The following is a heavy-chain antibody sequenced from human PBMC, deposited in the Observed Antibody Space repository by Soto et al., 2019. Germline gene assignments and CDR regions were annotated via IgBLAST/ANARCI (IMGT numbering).Heavy chain of an antibody. D-gene: IGHD6-19*01. CDR1: GFTFSSYG. CDR2: ISYDGSNK. V-gene: IGHV3-30*03. Sequence: HPGGSLRLSCAASGFTFSSYGMHWVRQAPGKGLEWVAVISYDGSNKYYADSVKGRFTISRDNSKNTLYLQMNSLRAEDTAVYYCATLAVAGTSGFDYWGQGTLVTVSS. CDR3: ATLAVAGTSGFDY. J-gene: IGHJ4*02.